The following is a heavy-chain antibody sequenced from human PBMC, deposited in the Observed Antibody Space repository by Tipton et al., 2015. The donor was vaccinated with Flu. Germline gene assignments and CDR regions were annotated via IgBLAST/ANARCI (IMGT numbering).Heavy chain of an antibody. J-gene: IGHJ5*02. CDR3: ARGASSGWFDP. V-gene: IGHV4-39*07. CDR1: GGSIISSDYY. Sequence: TLSLTCTVSGGSIISSDYYWGWIRQPPGEGLEWIGSIYLSGSTDYNPTLKSPVTILLDTSKNQFSLKLSSVTAADTAVYCCARGASSGWFDPWGQGTLVTVSS. D-gene: IGHD2-8*02. CDR2: IYLSGST.